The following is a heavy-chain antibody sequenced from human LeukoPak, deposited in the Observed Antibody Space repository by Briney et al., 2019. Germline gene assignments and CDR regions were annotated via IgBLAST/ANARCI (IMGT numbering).Heavy chain of an antibody. CDR3: VRNYNGMTY. CDR1: GFTFSSYS. Sequence: GGSLRLSCAASGFTFSSYSMNWVRQAPGKGLVWVSYINNDGRSTTYADSVKGRFTISRDNAKNTLYLQMNSLRDDDTAMYYCVRNYNGMTYWGQGTLVIVSS. V-gene: IGHV3-74*01. CDR2: INNDGRST. D-gene: IGHD1-26*01. J-gene: IGHJ4*02.